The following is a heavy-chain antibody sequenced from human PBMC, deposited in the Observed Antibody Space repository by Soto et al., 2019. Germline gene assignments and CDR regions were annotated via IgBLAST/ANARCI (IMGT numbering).Heavy chain of an antibody. CDR3: ETVSYDSSGIAPGAYFDY. Sequence: ASVKVSCKVSGYTLTELSMHWVRQAPGKGLEWMEGFDPEDGETIYAQKFQGRVTMTEDTSTDTAYMELSSLRSEDTTVYYCETVSYDSSGIAPGAYFDYWGQGTLVTVSS. V-gene: IGHV1-24*01. CDR1: GYTLTELS. J-gene: IGHJ4*02. CDR2: FDPEDGET. D-gene: IGHD3-22*01.